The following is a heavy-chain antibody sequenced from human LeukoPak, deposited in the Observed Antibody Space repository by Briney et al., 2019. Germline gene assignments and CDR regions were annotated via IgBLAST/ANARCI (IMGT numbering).Heavy chain of an antibody. CDR3: ARSRGAGPGAYFDY. CDR1: GFTFSSYD. J-gene: IGHJ4*02. CDR2: ISNSGSYT. V-gene: IGHV3-11*03. Sequence: GGSLRLSCAASGFTFSSYDMSWVRQAPGKGLEWVSYISNSGSYTNYADSVKGRFTISRDNAKNSLYLQMNSLRAEDTAVYYCARSRGAGPGAYFDYWGQGTLITVSS. D-gene: IGHD6-19*01.